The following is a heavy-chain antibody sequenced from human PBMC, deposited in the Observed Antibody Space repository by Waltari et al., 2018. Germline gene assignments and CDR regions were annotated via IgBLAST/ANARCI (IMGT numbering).Heavy chain of an antibody. D-gene: IGHD6-13*01. CDR3: AIGGVETSWYWRY. V-gene: IGHV3-7*01. CDR1: GFPFRSSW. Sequence: EVQVVESGGGLVQPGGSLRLSCPASGFPFRSSWMTWVRKAPGKGLEWVANIKTDGSETYYVDSVKGRFTISRDNTKNSLYLQMSSLRAEDTAVYYCAIGGVETSWYWRYWGQGTLVTVSS. CDR2: IKTDGSET. J-gene: IGHJ4*02.